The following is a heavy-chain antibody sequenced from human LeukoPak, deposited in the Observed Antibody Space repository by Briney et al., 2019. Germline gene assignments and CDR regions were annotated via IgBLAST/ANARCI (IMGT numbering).Heavy chain of an antibody. V-gene: IGHV3-21*05. D-gene: IGHD5-18*01. Sequence: GGSLRLSCAASGFTFRSYSMNWVRQAPGKGLEWVSYISGSGDLKYYADSVKGRFTISRDDAKNSLYLQMNNLRAEDTAVYYCSRLRGYSYGYADYWGQGALVTVSS. J-gene: IGHJ4*02. CDR3: SRLRGYSYGYADY. CDR2: ISGSGDLK. CDR1: GFTFRSYS.